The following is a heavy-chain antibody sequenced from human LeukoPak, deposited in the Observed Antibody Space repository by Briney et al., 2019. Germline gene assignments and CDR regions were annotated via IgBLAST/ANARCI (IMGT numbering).Heavy chain of an antibody. CDR1: GFTFNTYT. CDR2: ISSSSSYI. V-gene: IGHV3-21*01. D-gene: IGHD5-12*01. Sequence: GGSLRLSCAASGFTFNTYTINWVRQAPGKGLEWVSSISSSSSYIYYADSVKGRFTISRDNAKKALYLQMNNLRAEDTAVYYCARDPYSGHYGNDYYYYMDVWGKGTTVTISS. J-gene: IGHJ6*03. CDR3: ARDPYSGHYGNDYYYYMDV.